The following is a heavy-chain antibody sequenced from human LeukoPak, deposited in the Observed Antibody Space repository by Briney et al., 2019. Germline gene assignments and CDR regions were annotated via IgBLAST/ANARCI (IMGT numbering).Heavy chain of an antibody. CDR2: VHLSGAS. CDR3: TRESGAFSPFGF. D-gene: IGHD1-26*01. J-gene: IGHJ4*02. V-gene: IGHV4-4*02. Sequence: SETLSLTCAVSGGSILTTNWWSWVRQPPGKGLEWIGEVHLSGASNYNPSLKSRVNMSIDKSKNQLSLELTSVTAADTAIYYCTRESGAFSPFGFWGQGTLVTVTS. CDR1: GGSILTTNW.